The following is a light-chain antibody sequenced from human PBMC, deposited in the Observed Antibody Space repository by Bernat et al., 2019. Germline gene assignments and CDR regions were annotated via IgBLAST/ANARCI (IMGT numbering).Light chain of an antibody. J-gene: IGKJ3*01. CDR2: DAS. CDR1: QGVNIY. V-gene: IGKV1-33*01. Sequence: DVQLTQSPSSLSASVGDRVTITCQASQGVNIYLNWYQQKPGEAPKLLIYDASDLEKGVPSRFSGSGSGTLFTLTVNSLQPEDFATYYCQQYDHPPFAFGPGTRVDLK. CDR3: QQYDHPPFA.